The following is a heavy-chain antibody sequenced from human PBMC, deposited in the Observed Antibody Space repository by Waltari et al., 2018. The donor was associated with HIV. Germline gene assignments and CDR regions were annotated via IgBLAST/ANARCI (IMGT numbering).Heavy chain of an antibody. CDR3: ARAVVPGRIPHYYYAMDV. Sequence: EVQLVESGGDLIQPGGSLILSCAASGFTVSSNFMSWVRQAPGKGLEWVSLTYSGGSTYYANSVQGRFTVSRDISKNTLYLQMSGLRGDDTAVYYCARAVVPGRIPHYYYAMDVWGQGTTVTVSS. V-gene: IGHV3-53*01. D-gene: IGHD2-2*02. CDR2: TYSGGST. CDR1: GFTVSSNF. J-gene: IGHJ6*02.